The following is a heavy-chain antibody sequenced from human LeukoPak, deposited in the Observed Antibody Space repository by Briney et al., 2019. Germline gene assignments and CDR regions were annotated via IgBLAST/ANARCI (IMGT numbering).Heavy chain of an antibody. D-gene: IGHD6-19*01. CDR3: AKLTSGWFEDF. Sequence: GGSLRLSCAASGFTFSSYAMTWVRQAPGKGLEWVSAISASDGSTYFVDSVKGRFTISRDFSKNTLYLQMNSLRAEDTAVYYCAKLTSGWFEDFWGEGTLVTVSS. J-gene: IGHJ4*02. V-gene: IGHV3-23*01. CDR1: GFTFSSYA. CDR2: ISASDGST.